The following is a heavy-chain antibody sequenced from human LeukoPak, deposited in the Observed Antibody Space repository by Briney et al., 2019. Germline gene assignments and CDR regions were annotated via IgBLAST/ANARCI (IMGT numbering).Heavy chain of an antibody. CDR1: GFTFSSYS. V-gene: IGHV3-21*01. Sequence: GGSLRLSCAASGFTFSSYSMNWVRQAPGKGLEWVSSISSGSSYIYYADSVKDRFTISRDNAKNSLYLQMNSLRGEDTAVYYCARDAVAGSGSLETWGQGTLVTVSS. J-gene: IGHJ5*02. CDR2: ISSGSSYI. CDR3: ARDAVAGSGSLET. D-gene: IGHD3-10*01.